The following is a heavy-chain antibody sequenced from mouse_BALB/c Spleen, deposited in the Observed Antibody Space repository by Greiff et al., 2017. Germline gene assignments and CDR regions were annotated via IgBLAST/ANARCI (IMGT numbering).Heavy chain of an antibody. Sequence: QVQLQQPGAELVKPGASVKLSCKASGYTFTSYWMHWVKQRPGQGLEWIGEINPSNGRTNYNEKFKSKATLTVDKSSSTAYMQLSSLTSEDSAVYYCARDGYKAWFAYWGQGTLVTVSA. CDR1: GYTFTSYW. CDR3: ARDGYKAWFAY. J-gene: IGHJ3*01. V-gene: IGHV1S81*02. CDR2: INPSNGRT. D-gene: IGHD1-2*01.